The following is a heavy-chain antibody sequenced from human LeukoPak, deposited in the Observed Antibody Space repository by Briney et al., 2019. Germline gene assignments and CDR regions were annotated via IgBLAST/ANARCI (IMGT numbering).Heavy chain of an antibody. CDR3: AGTLGFPNDFDI. CDR1: GFTFSSYE. V-gene: IGHV3-48*03. CDR2: ISSSGRTI. J-gene: IGHJ3*02. Sequence: PGGSLRLSCAASGFTFSSYEMNWVRQAPGKGLEGVSYISSSGRTIYYADSVKGRFTISRDNAKNSLYLTMNSLRAEDTAVYYCAGTLGFPNDFDIWGQGTMVTVSS.